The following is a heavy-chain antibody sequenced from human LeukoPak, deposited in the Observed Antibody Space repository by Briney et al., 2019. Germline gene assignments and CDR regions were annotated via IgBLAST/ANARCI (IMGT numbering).Heavy chain of an antibody. V-gene: IGHV4-34*01. D-gene: IGHD3-22*01. CDR3: ARGPTYYYDSSGYYD. CDR1: GGSFSGYY. J-gene: IGHJ4*02. Sequence: SETLSLTCAVYGGSFSGYYWSWIRQPPGKGLEWIGEINHSGSTNYNPSLKSRVTISVDTSKNQFSLKPSSVTAADTAVYYCARGPTYYYDSSGYYDWGQGTLVTVSS. CDR2: INHSGST.